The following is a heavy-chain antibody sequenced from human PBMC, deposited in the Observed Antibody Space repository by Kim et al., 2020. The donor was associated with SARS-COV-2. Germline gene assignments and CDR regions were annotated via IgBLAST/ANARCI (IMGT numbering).Heavy chain of an antibody. D-gene: IGHD3-10*01. CDR3: ARVRAITMVRGVIIWFDP. V-gene: IGHV4-34*01. Sequence: LKGRVTISVDTSKNQFSLKLSSVTAADTAVYYCARVRAITMVRGVIIWFDPWGQGTLVTVSS. J-gene: IGHJ5*02.